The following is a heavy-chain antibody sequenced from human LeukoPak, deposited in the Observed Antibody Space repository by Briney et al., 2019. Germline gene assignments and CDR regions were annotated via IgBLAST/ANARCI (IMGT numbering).Heavy chain of an antibody. CDR2: IYTSGST. CDR3: ARDHPDYGDFTDAFDI. V-gene: IGHV4-4*07. J-gene: IGHJ3*02. CDR1: GGSISSYY. Sequence: PSETLSLTCTVSGGSISSYYWSWIRQPAGKGLEWIGRIYTSGSTNYNPSLKSRFTMSVDTSKNQFSLKLSSVTAADTAVYYCARDHPDYGDFTDAFDIWGQGTMVTVSS. D-gene: IGHD4-17*01.